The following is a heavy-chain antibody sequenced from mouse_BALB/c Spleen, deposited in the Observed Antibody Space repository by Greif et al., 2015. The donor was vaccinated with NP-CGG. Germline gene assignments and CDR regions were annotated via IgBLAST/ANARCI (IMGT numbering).Heavy chain of an antibody. V-gene: IGHV2-9*02. J-gene: IGHJ3*01. CDR2: IWAGGST. CDR3: ARGVYDRAWFAY. Sequence: VNVVESGPGLVAPSQSLSITCTVSGFSLTSYGVHWVRQPPGKGLEWLGVIWAGGSTNYNSALMSRLSISKDNSKSQVFLKMNSLQTDDTAMYYCARGVYDRAWFAYWGQGTLVTVSA. D-gene: IGHD2-12*01. CDR1: GFSLTSYG.